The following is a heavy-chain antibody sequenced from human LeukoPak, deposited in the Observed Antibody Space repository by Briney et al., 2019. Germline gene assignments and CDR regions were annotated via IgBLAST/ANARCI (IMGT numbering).Heavy chain of an antibody. V-gene: IGHV4-4*02. J-gene: IGHJ4*02. CDR1: GGSISSNNW. CDR2: IYHSGST. D-gene: IGHD4-17*01. CDR3: ARGGDYGDLRYFYY. Sequence: SVTLSLTCAVSGGSISSNNWWSWVRQPPGKGVEWIGEIYHSGSTNYNPSLKRRVTFSVDTSKNHFSLKLNSVTAADTAVYYCARGGDYGDLRYFYYWGQGTLVTVSS.